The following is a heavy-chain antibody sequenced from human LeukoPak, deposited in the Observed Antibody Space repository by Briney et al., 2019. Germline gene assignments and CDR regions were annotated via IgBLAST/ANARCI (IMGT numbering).Heavy chain of an antibody. CDR1: GGSISSYY. V-gene: IGHV4-4*07. D-gene: IGHD3-3*01. J-gene: IGHJ5*02. Sequence: SETLSLTCTVSGGSISSYYWSWIRQPAGKGLEWIGRIYTSGSTNYNPSLKSRVTMSVDTSKNQFSLRLSSVTAADTAVYYCARGDYNDFPYWFDPWGQGTLVTVSS. CDR3: ARGDYNDFPYWFDP. CDR2: IYTSGST.